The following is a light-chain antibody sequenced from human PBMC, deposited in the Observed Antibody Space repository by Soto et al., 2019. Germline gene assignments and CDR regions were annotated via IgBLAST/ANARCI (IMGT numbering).Light chain of an antibody. J-gene: IGKJ2*01. CDR3: QQDNYWLVYT. Sequence: EIVMTQSPATLSVSPGERVTLSCRASQNLSTNLAWYQQRPGQAPRLLIYAASTRATGIPARFSGSGSGTEFALTISSLQSEDFAVYYCQQDNYWLVYTFGQGTNLEIK. V-gene: IGKV3-15*01. CDR1: QNLSTN. CDR2: AAS.